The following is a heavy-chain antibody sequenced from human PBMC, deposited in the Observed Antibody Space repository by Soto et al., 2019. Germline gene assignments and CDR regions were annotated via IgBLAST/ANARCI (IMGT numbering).Heavy chain of an antibody. V-gene: IGHV3-21*01. D-gene: IGHD3-16*02. CDR3: ARDVSRSFWGSYRLVGWFDP. CDR2: ISSSSSYI. Sequence: GGSLRLSCAASGFTFSSYSMNWVRQAPGKGLEWVSSISSSSSYIYYADSVKGRFTISRDNAKNSLYLQMNSLRAEDTAVYYCARDVSRSFWGSYRLVGWFDPWGQGTLVTVSS. J-gene: IGHJ5*02. CDR1: GFTFSSYS.